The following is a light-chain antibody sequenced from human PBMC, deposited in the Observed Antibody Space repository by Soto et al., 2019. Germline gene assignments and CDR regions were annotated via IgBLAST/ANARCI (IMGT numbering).Light chain of an antibody. J-gene: IGLJ3*02. Sequence: QSVLTQPASVSGSPGQSITISCTGTSSDVGGYNYVPWYQQHPGKAPKLMIYEVSNRPSGVSNRFSGSKSGNTASLTISGLQAEDEADYYCSSYTTNSTWVFGGGTQLTVL. CDR3: SSYTTNSTWV. CDR1: SSDVGGYNY. V-gene: IGLV2-14*01. CDR2: EVS.